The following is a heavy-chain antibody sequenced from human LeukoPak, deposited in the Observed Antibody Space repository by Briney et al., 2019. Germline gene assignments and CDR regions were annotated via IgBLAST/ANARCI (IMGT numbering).Heavy chain of an antibody. Sequence: SETLSLTCTVSGGSISSSRYYWGWIRQPPGKGLEWIGSIYYSGSTYYNPSLKSRVTISVDTSKNQFSLKLSSVTAADTAVYYCASAGSGSYYPHLSFDYWGQGTLVAVSS. CDR2: IYYSGST. V-gene: IGHV4-39*01. CDR3: ASAGSGSYYPHLSFDY. CDR1: GGSISSSRYY. J-gene: IGHJ4*02. D-gene: IGHD3-10*01.